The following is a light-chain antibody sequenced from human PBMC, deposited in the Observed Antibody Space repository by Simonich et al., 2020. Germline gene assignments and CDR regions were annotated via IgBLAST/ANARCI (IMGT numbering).Light chain of an antibody. CDR3: QQSYSTPRT. Sequence: DIQMTQSPSSLSASVGDRVTITCRASQSITRHLNWDQQKPGKAPKLLIYAASILQSGVPSRFSGSGSGTDFTLTISSLQPEDFATYYCQQSYSTPRTFGQGTKVEIK. V-gene: IGKV1-39*01. CDR1: QSITRH. J-gene: IGKJ1*01. CDR2: AAS.